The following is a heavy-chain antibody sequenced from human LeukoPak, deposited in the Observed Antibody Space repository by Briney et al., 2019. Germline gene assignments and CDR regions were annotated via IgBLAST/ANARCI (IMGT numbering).Heavy chain of an antibody. J-gene: IGHJ6*02. Sequence: SETLSLTCTVSGGSLNNHYWSWIRQPPGKALEWIGYIYYTGTTKYNPSLKSRATISLDTSKNQFSLKLTSVTAADTALFFCARGYDIDVWGQGTTVTVSS. CDR3: ARGYDIDV. CDR1: GGSLNNHY. V-gene: IGHV4-59*11. CDR2: IYYTGTT.